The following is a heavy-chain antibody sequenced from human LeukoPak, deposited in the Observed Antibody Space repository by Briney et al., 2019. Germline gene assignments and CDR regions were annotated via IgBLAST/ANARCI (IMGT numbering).Heavy chain of an antibody. D-gene: IGHD3-22*01. CDR1: GGSFSGYY. CDR2: MNHSGST. Sequence: SETLSLTCAVYGGSFSGYYWSWIRQPPGKGLEWIGEMNHSGSTNYNPSLKSRVTISVDTSKNQFSLKLSSVTAADTAVYYCARVAPYYYDSSGYYGYFDYWGQGTLVTVSS. J-gene: IGHJ4*02. CDR3: ARVAPYYYDSSGYYGYFDY. V-gene: IGHV4-34*01.